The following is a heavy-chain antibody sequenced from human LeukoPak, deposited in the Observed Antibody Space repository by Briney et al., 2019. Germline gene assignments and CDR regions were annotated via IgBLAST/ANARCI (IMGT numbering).Heavy chain of an antibody. Sequence: SETLSLTCTVSGGSISSYYWSWIRQPPGKGLEWIGYIYYSGSTNYNPSLKSRVTISVDTSKNQFSPKLSSVTAADTAVYYCARNTRGYYNSFQHWGQGTLVTVSS. CDR2: IYYSGST. CDR3: ARNTRGYYNSFQH. J-gene: IGHJ1*01. V-gene: IGHV4-59*08. D-gene: IGHD3-9*01. CDR1: GGSISSYY.